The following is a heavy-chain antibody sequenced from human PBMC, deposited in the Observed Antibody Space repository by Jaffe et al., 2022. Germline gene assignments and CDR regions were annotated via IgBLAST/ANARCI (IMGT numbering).Heavy chain of an antibody. CDR1: GGSFSGYY. CDR2: INHSGST. Sequence: QVQLQQWGAGLLKPSETLSLTCAVYGGSFSGYYWSWIRQPPGKGLEWIGEINHSGSTNYNPSLKSRVTISVDTSKNQFSLKLSSVTAADTAVYYCARRKGGGYCSGGSCYSHNWFDPWGQGTLVTVSS. J-gene: IGHJ5*02. D-gene: IGHD2-15*01. V-gene: IGHV4-34*01. CDR3: ARRKGGGYCSGGSCYSHNWFDP.